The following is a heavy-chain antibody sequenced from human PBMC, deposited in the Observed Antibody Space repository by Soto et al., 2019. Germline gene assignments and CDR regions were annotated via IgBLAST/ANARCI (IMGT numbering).Heavy chain of an antibody. Sequence: ESGGGLMQPGESLRLSCAASGLTVSGKKYVAWVRQAPGKGLEWGSALYDVDGSFYSDSVKGRFTTSSDSSKTTVYLQMNDLRPAETAVYYCETWHEREHAYDVWGQGTTVTVSS. J-gene: IGHJ3*01. CDR2: LYDVDGS. V-gene: IGHV3-53*01. CDR1: GLTVSGKKY. CDR3: ETWHEREHAYDV. D-gene: IGHD1-1*01.